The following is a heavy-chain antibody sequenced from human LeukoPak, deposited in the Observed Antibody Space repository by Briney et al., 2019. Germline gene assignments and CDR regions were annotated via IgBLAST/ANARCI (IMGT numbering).Heavy chain of an antibody. CDR3: ARSAAGTYY. V-gene: IGHV3-21*01. Sequence: PGGSLRLSCAASGFNFSSYAMSWVRQAPGKGLEWVSSISSSSSYKYYTDSVKGRFTISRDNAKNSLYLQMNSLRAEDTAVYYCARSAAGTYYWGQGTLVTVSS. CDR1: GFNFSSYA. J-gene: IGHJ4*01. CDR2: ISSSSSYK. D-gene: IGHD1-1*01.